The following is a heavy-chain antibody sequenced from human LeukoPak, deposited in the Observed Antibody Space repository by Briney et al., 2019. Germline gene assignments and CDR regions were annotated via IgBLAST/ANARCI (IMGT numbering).Heavy chain of an antibody. D-gene: IGHD6-19*01. CDR2: ISSSSSYI. J-gene: IGHJ4*02. Sequence: GGSLRLSCAASGFTFSSYSMNCVRQAPGKGLEWVSSISSSSSYIYYADSVKGRFTISRDNAKNSLDLQMNSLRAEDTAVYYCARANWIDSGWSGGDYWGQGTLVTVSS. CDR1: GFTFSSYS. CDR3: ARANWIDSGWSGGDY. V-gene: IGHV3-21*01.